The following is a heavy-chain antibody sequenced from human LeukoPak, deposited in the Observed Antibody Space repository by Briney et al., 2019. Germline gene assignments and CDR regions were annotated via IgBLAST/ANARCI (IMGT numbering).Heavy chain of an antibody. D-gene: IGHD6-19*01. Sequence: EASVKVSCKASGGTFSSYAISWVRQAPGQGLEWMGGIIPIFGTANYAQKFQGRVTITADKSTSTAYMELSSLRSEDTAVYYCARALLNLAVAGSVNTRTRPITSYYYYYGMDVWGQGTTVTVSS. CDR2: IIPIFGTA. CDR3: ARALLNLAVAGSVNTRTRPITSYYYYYGMDV. J-gene: IGHJ6*02. V-gene: IGHV1-69*06. CDR1: GGTFSSYA.